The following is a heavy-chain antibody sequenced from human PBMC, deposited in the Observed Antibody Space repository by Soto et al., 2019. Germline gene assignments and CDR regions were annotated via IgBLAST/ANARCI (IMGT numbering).Heavy chain of an antibody. V-gene: IGHV4-31*03. D-gene: IGHD3-22*01. Sequence: SQTLSLTCTVAGGSISSGGYYWSWIRQHPGKGLEWIGYIYYSGSTYYNPSLKSRVTISVDTSKNQFSLKLSYVTAADTAVYYCARGNYYYDSRGYYYDYSGKNWFDPWGRGTLVTSPQ. CDR2: IYYSGST. J-gene: IGHJ5*02. CDR3: ARGNYYYDSRGYYYDYSGKNWFDP. CDR1: GGSISSGGYY.